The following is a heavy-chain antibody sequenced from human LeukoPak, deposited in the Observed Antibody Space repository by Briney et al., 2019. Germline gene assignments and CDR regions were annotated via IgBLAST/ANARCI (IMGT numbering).Heavy chain of an antibody. CDR2: MSYDGSNK. D-gene: IGHD5-18*01. CDR1: GFTFTSYG. Sequence: GGSLRLSCAASGFTFTSYGMHWVRQAPGKGLEWVAVMSYDGSNKYYADSVKGRFTISRDNSKNTLYLQMNSLRAEDTAVYYCARDDTAMARGPFAFDYWGQGTLVTVSS. V-gene: IGHV3-30*03. J-gene: IGHJ4*02. CDR3: ARDDTAMARGPFAFDY.